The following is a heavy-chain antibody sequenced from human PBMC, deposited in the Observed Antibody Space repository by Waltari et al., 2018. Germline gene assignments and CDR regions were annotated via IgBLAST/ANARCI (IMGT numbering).Heavy chain of an antibody. J-gene: IGHJ6*03. Sequence: EVHLVESGGGLVQPGGSLRLSCAASGFTFEDHAMHWVRQAPGKGLEWVAGISWRSKDVGLADSVTGRFTISRYNAKNSLYLEMTGLRVDDTAFYYCARNYCSSKNCYGSWYYYHMDVWGQGTTVTVSS. CDR3: ARNYCSSKNCYGSWYYYHMDV. D-gene: IGHD2-2*01. CDR2: ISWRSKDV. CDR1: GFTFEDHA. V-gene: IGHV3-9*01.